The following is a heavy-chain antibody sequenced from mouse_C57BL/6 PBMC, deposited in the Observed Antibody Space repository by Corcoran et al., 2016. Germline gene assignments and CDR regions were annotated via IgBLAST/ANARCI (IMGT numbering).Heavy chain of an antibody. CDR3: VSDDYDAEEFAY. CDR2: IYTDTGET. Sequence: QIQLVQSGPELKKPGETVKISCKASGYTFTEYPMHWVKQAPGKGFKWMGMIYTDTGETTYAEEFKGRFAFSLETSASTAYLRINNLKTEETATYFSVSDDYDAEEFAYGGQGTLVTVSA. J-gene: IGHJ3*01. V-gene: IGHV9-1*01. CDR1: GYTFTEYP. D-gene: IGHD2-4*01.